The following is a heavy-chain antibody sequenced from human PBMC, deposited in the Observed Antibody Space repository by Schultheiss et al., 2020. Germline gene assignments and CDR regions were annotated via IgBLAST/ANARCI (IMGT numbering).Heavy chain of an antibody. Sequence: ASVKVSCKASGYTFTSYDINWVRQATGQGLEWMGWMNPNSGNTGYAQKFQGRVTMTRNTSISTAYMELSRLRSDDTAVYYCARHGLELGPDNYYFNMDVWGQGTTVTVSS. CDR2: MNPNSGNT. J-gene: IGHJ6*02. D-gene: IGHD3/OR15-3a*01. CDR1: GYTFTSYD. CDR3: ARHGLELGPDNYYFNMDV. V-gene: IGHV1-8*01.